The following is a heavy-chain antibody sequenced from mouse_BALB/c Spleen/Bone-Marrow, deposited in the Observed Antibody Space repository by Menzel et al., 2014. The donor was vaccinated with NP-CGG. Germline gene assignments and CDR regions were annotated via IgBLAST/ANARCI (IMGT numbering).Heavy chain of an antibody. V-gene: IGHV5-17*02. CDR2: ISSGSSTI. J-gene: IGHJ3*01. CDR3: AIRAY. Sequence: EVKVVESGGGLVLPGGSRKPSCAASGFTFSSFGMHWVRRAPEKGLEWVAYISSGSSTIYYADTVKGRFTISRDNPKNTLFLQMTSLRSEDTAMYYCAIRAYWGQGTLVTVSA. D-gene: IGHD3-2*02. CDR1: GFTFSSFG.